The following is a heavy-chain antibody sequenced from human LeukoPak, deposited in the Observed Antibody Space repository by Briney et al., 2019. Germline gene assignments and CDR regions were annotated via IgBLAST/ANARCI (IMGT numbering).Heavy chain of an antibody. CDR3: AKSRHPYNWNDGAFFDY. CDR2: ISYDGSNK. J-gene: IGHJ4*02. D-gene: IGHD1-20*01. CDR1: GFTFSSYG. V-gene: IGHV3-30*18. Sequence: GGSLRLSCAASGFTFSSYGMHWVRQAPGKGLEWVAVISYDGSNKYYADSVKGRFTISRDNSKNTLYLQMNSLRPEGTTVYYCAKSRHPYNWNDGAFFDYWGQGTLVTVSS.